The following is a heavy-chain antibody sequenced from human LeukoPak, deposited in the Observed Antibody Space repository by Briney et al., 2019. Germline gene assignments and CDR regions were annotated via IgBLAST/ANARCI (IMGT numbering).Heavy chain of an antibody. Sequence: SETLSLTCTVSGGSISSGGYYWSWLRQPPGKGLEWIGTIYYSGTHYNPPLKSRVTISVDTSKNQFSLKLSSVTAADTAVYYCARVFGYFDYWGQGTLVTVSS. V-gene: IGHV4-39*07. D-gene: IGHD3-10*02. CDR2: IYYSGT. CDR3: ARVFGYFDY. J-gene: IGHJ4*02. CDR1: GGSISSGGYY.